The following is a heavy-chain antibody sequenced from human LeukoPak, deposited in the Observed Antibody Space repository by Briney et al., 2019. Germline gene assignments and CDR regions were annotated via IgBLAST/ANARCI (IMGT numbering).Heavy chain of an antibody. J-gene: IGHJ6*02. D-gene: IGHD4-17*01. V-gene: IGHV3-30*18. CDR3: AKVWTTVTNLGWLDV. Sequence: GGSPRLSCAASGFTFSSYGMHWVRQAPGKGLEWVAVISYDGSNKYYADSVKGRFTISRDNSKNTLYLQMNSLRAEDTAVYYCAKVWTTVTNLGWLDVWGQGTTVTVSS. CDR2: ISYDGSNK. CDR1: GFTFSSYG.